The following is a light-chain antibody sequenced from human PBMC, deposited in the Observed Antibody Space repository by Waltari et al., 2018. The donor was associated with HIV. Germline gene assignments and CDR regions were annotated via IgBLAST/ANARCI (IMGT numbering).Light chain of an antibody. CDR2: GAS. CDR3: QKYNSAPFT. V-gene: IGKV1-27*01. Sequence: DVQMTQSPSSLSAFVGDRVTITCRASQGLGIFLAWFQQKPGKVPKLLISGASTLQSGVPSRFSGSGSGTDFALTISRLQPEDVASYYCQKYNSAPFTFGPGTKVDLK. J-gene: IGKJ3*01. CDR1: QGLGIF.